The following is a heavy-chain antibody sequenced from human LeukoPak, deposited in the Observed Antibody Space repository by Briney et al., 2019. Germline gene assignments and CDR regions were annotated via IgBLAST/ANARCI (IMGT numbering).Heavy chain of an antibody. CDR3: ARTEHYYDSSGYYDLNY. Sequence: ASVKVSCKASGYTFTSYDINWVRQATGQGLEWMGWMNPNSGNTGYAQKFQGRVTITRNTSISTAYMELSRLRSDDTAVYYCARTEHYYDSSGYYDLNYWGQGTLVTVSS. CDR2: MNPNSGNT. CDR1: GYTFTSYD. J-gene: IGHJ4*02. D-gene: IGHD3-22*01. V-gene: IGHV1-8*03.